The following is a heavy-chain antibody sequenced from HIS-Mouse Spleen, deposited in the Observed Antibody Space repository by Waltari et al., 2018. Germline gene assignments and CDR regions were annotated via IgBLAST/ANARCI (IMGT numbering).Heavy chain of an antibody. Sequence: QLQLQESGPGLVKPSETLSLTCTVSGGSISSSSYYWGWIRQPPGKGLEWIGSIYYRGSTEYNPSLKSRVTISVDTSKNQCSLKLSSVTAADTAVYYCAREIPYSSSWYDWYFDLWGRGTLVTVSS. J-gene: IGHJ2*01. CDR1: GGSISSSSYY. CDR2: IYYRGST. CDR3: AREIPYSSSWYDWYFDL. D-gene: IGHD6-13*01. V-gene: IGHV4-39*07.